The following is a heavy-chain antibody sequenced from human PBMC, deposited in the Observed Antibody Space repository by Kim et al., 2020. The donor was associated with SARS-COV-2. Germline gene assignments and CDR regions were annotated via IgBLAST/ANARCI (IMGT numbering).Heavy chain of an antibody. CDR3: ARYTSDTGFANGWDFAHYCYAIDV. Sequence: GESLKISCKATGYDFDIHWIGWERQMPGKGLEWMGIVYPDDSDTRYSPSFQGQVTILADKSNGTAYLQWSSLKASDTAMYYCARYTSDTGFANGWDFAHYCYAIDVWGQGTTVTVSS. CDR2: VYPDDSDT. D-gene: IGHD6-19*01. V-gene: IGHV5-51*01. J-gene: IGHJ6*02. CDR1: GYDFDIHW.